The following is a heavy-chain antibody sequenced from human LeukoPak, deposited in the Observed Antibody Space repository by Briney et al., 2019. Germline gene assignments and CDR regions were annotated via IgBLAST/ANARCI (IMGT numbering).Heavy chain of an antibody. Sequence: ASVKVSCKASGYTFTSYGISWVRQAPGRGLEWMGWISAYNGNTNYAQKLQGRVTMTTDTSTSTAYMELRSLRSDDTAVYYCARVVGTPYYDFWSGSYYMDVWGKGTTVTVSS. CDR1: GYTFTSYG. D-gene: IGHD3-3*01. J-gene: IGHJ6*03. V-gene: IGHV1-18*01. CDR3: ARVVGTPYYDFWSGSYYMDV. CDR2: ISAYNGNT.